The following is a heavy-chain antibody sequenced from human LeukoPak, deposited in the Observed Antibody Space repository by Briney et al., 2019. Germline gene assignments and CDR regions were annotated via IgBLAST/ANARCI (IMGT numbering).Heavy chain of an antibody. CDR3: VRDHSGWSLDP. D-gene: IGHD6-19*01. CDR2: ISDSGTTI. V-gene: IGHV3-48*03. J-gene: IGHJ5*02. Sequence: PGGSLRLSCAASGFTFSSYEMNWVRQAPGKGLEWISYISDSGTTINYADSVKGRFTISRDNAKNSPYLQMNSLGAEDTAVYYCVRDHSGWSLDPWGQGTLVTVSS. CDR1: GFTFSSYE.